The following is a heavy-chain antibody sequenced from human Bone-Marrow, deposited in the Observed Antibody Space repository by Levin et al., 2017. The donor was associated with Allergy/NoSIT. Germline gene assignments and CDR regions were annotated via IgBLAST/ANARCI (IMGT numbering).Heavy chain of an antibody. V-gene: IGHV4-30-4*01. CDR2: IYHTGTT. J-gene: IGHJ2*01. D-gene: IGHD3-22*01. Sequence: SETLSLTCTVSGASINSDGYYWSWIRQPPGKGLEWIGYIYHTGTTDYNPSLKSRLAISLDTSKNQFSLRLTSVTAADTAVYYCASLLIGSGYSSFQPGNWYFALWGRGTLVTVSS. CDR3: ASLLIGSGYSSFQPGNWYFAL. CDR1: GASINSDGYY.